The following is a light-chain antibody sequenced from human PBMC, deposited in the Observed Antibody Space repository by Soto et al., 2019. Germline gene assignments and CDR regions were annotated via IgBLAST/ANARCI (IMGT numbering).Light chain of an antibody. CDR3: LQHNTYPLS. J-gene: IGKJ4*01. Sequence: EIVMTQSPATLSVSPGERAALSFGASQSVGSNLACYQQKPGQAPRLLIYGASTRATGIPARFSGSGSGTEFTLTISSLQPEDFATYYCLQHNTYPLSFGGGTKVDI. CDR1: QSVGSN. V-gene: IGKV3-15*01. CDR2: GAS.